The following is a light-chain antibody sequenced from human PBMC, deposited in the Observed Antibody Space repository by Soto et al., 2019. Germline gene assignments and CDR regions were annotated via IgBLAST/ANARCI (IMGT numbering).Light chain of an antibody. CDR2: GAS. J-gene: IGKJ1*01. CDR3: QQYGVSRT. Sequence: EIVWTQSPGTLSLSPGARATLSCRASQSFSSSDLAWYQQRPGQAPRLLIYGASNMATGIPDRFSGSGSGIDFTLTISGLEPEDFAGYYCQQYGVSRTFGQGTKVEIK. CDR1: QSFSSSD. V-gene: IGKV3-20*01.